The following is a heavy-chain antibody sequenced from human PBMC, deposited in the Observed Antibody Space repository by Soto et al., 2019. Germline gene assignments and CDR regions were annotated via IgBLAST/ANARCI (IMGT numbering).Heavy chain of an antibody. CDR3: ARSVVLMVYANYYFDY. D-gene: IGHD2-8*01. V-gene: IGHV4-31*03. CDR2: IYYSGST. J-gene: IGHJ4*02. CDR1: GGSISSGGYY. Sequence: PSETLSLTCTVSGGSISSGGYYWSSIRQHPGKGLEWIGYIYYSGSTYYNPSLKSRVTISVDTSKNQFSLKLSSVTAADTAVYYCARSVVLMVYANYYFDYWGQGTLVTVSS.